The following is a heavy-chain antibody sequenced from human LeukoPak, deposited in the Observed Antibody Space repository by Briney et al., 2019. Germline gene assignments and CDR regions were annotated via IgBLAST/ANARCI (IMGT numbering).Heavy chain of an antibody. CDR3: VRGGSWFDP. J-gene: IGHJ5*02. V-gene: IGHV4-34*01. CDR2: INHSGST. D-gene: IGHD3-10*01. CDR1: GGSFSGYY. Sequence: SETLSLTCAVYGGSFSGYYWSWIRQPPGKGLEWIGEINHSGSTNYNPSLKGRVTISVDTSKNQFSLKLSSLTAADTAVYYCVRGGSWFDPWGQGTLVTVSS.